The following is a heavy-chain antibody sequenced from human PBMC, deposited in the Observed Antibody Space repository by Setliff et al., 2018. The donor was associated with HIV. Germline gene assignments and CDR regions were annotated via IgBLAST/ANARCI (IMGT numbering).Heavy chain of an antibody. Sequence: SETLSLTCTVSGGSFSSVSYYWNWIRQPAGKGLEWIGRIYFSGSTNYNPSPKSRVTISVDTSKNQFSLNLNSVTAADTAVYYCARDSMYSSGWYGWYFDLWGRGTLVTVSS. CDR3: ARDSMYSSGWYGWYFDL. V-gene: IGHV4-61*10. D-gene: IGHD6-19*01. J-gene: IGHJ2*01. CDR2: IYFSGST. CDR1: GGSFSSVSYY.